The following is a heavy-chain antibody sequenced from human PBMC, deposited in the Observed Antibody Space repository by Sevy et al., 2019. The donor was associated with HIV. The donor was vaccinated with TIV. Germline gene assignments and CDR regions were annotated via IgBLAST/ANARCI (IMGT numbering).Heavy chain of an antibody. Sequence: SETLSLTCTVSGGSISSGNYYWHWIRQPPGKGLEWIGEIYHSGRTNYNPSLKSRVTMSVDKSKTQFSLNLTSVTAADTAVYYCAREGTSTSFDYWGQGILVTVSS. D-gene: IGHD1-1*01. J-gene: IGHJ4*02. CDR2: IYHSGRT. V-gene: IGHV4-39*07. CDR3: AREGTSTSFDY. CDR1: GGSISSGNYY.